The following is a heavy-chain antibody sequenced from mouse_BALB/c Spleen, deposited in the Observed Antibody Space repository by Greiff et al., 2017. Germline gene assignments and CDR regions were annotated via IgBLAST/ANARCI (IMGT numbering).Heavy chain of an antibody. CDR3: ATTVVATPFDY. CDR2: IDPANGNT. D-gene: IGHD1-1*01. V-gene: IGHV14-3*02. Sequence: EVKLQESGAELVKPGASVKLSCTASGFNIKDTYMHWVKQRPEQGLEWIGRIDPANGNTKYDPKFQGKATITADTSSNTAYLQLSSLTSEDTAVYYCATTVVATPFDYWGQGTTLTVSS. CDR1: GFNIKDTY. J-gene: IGHJ2*01.